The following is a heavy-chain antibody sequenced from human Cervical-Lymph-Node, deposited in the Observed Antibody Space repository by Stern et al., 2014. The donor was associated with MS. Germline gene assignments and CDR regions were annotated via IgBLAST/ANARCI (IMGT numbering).Heavy chain of an antibody. CDR1: GFTFTTYD. CDR2: IDSSGST. V-gene: IGHV3-13*01. J-gene: IGHJ4*02. Sequence: QLEESAGGLVQPGGSLRLSCALSGFTFTTYDMHWVCQTSGKGLEWVSTIDSSGSTFYPASVKGRFTISRDNAKNSFYLQMNSLRAGDTAVYYCARGVAHGELDYWGPGTLVTVSS. CDR3: ARGVAHGELDY. D-gene: IGHD4-17*01.